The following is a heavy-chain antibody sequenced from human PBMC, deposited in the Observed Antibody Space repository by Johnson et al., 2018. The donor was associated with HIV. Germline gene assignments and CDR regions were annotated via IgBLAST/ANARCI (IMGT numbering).Heavy chain of an antibody. D-gene: IGHD2-15*01. CDR2: IQQDGSDT. CDR1: GFTFSSYW. J-gene: IGHJ3*02. CDR3: ATDIVVVLAVTGTGAAFDI. Sequence: VQLVESGGGLVQPGGSLRLSCAASGFTFSSYWVSWVRQAPGKGLEWVANIQQDGSDTYYVDSVKGRFTISRDNAKNSLYLQMNSLRAEDTAVYYCATDIVVVLAVTGTGAAFDIWGQGTMVTVSS. V-gene: IGHV3-7*01.